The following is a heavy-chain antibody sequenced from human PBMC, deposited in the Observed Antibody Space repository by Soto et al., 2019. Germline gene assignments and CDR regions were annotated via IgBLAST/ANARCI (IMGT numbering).Heavy chain of an antibody. CDR2: ISSSSSTI. J-gene: IGHJ6*03. Sequence: GGSLRLSCAASGVTFSSYSMNWVRQAPGKGLEWVSYISSSSSTIYYADSVKGRFTISRDNAKNSLYLQMNSLRAEDTAVYYCASGAPSYYYYMDVWGKGTTVTVSS. V-gene: IGHV3-48*01. CDR1: GVTFSSYS. CDR3: ASGAPSYYYYMDV. D-gene: IGHD3-16*01.